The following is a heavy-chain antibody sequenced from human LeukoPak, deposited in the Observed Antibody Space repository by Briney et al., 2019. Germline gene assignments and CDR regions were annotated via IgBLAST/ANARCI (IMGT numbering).Heavy chain of an antibody. D-gene: IGHD3-10*01. V-gene: IGHV1-18*01. CDR2: ISAYNGNT. Sequence: GASVKVSCKASGYTFTSYGISWVRQAPGQGLEWMGWISAYNGNTNYAQKLQGRVTMTTDTSTSTAYMELRSLRSDDTAVYYCARGRGFGELLPNWFDPWGQGTLVTVSS. CDR1: GYTFTSYG. J-gene: IGHJ5*02. CDR3: ARGRGFGELLPNWFDP.